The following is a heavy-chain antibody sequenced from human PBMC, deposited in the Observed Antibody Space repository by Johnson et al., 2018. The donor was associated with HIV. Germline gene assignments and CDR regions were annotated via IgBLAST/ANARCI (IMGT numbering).Heavy chain of an antibody. J-gene: IGHJ3*02. V-gene: IGHV3-20*04. CDR3: AAIFIMGADLGDDAFDI. D-gene: IGHD1-26*01. CDR2: INWNGYST. CDR1: GFSFSAYA. Sequence: VQLVESGGELIRPGASLKLSCTASGFSFSAYAMSWVRQVPGKGLEWVSGINWNGYSTGHADSVKGRFTISRDNAKNSLYLQMNSLRAEDTAVYYCAAIFIMGADLGDDAFDIWGQGTMVTVSP.